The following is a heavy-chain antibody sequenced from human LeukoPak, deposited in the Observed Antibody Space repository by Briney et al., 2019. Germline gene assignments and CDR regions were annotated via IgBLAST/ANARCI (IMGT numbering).Heavy chain of an antibody. D-gene: IGHD6-19*01. J-gene: IGHJ4*02. V-gene: IGHV4-34*01. CDR3: AREHTPYGSGCTAAY. CDR2: INHSGST. CDR1: GGSFSGYY. Sequence: SETLSLTCAVYGGSFSGYYWSWIRQPPGKGLEWIGEINHSGSTNYNPSLKSRVTISVDTSKNQFSLKLSSVTAADTAVYYCAREHTPYGSGCTAAYWGQGTLVTVSS.